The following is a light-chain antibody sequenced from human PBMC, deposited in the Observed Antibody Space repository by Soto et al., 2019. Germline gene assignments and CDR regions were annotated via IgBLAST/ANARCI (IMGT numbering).Light chain of an antibody. Sequence: DIQMTQSPSSVSASVGDRVTITCRASQAISSWLAWYQQKPGKPPKLLIYAASSLQSGVPSRFSGSGSGTDFTLTISSLQPEDFATYYCQQANSFPRTFGQGPKVEIK. CDR2: AAS. CDR3: QQANSFPRT. V-gene: IGKV1D-12*01. CDR1: QAISSW. J-gene: IGKJ1*01.